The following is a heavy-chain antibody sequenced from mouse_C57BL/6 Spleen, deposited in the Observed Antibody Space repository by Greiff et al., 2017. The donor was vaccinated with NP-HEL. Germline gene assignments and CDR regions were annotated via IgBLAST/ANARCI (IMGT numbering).Heavy chain of an antibody. CDR2: IYPGDGDT. J-gene: IGHJ1*03. CDR3: ARHSPYVDV. Sequence: QVQLQQSGPELVKPGASVKISCKASGYAFSSSWMNWVKQRPGKGLEWIGRIYPGDGDTNYNGKFKGKATLTADKSSSTAYMQLSSLTSEDSAVYFCARHSPYVDVWGTGTTVTVSS. V-gene: IGHV1-82*01. CDR1: GYAFSSSW.